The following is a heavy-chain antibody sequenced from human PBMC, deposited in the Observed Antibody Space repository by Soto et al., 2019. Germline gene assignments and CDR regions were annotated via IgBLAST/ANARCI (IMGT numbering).Heavy chain of an antibody. D-gene: IGHD3-22*01. V-gene: IGHV4-38-2*02. CDR2: IYHSGST. CDR3: ARDSKNYYDSSGYYSGFNWFDP. CDR1: GYSISSGYY. Sequence: KPSETLSLTCAVSGYSISSGYYWGWIRQPPGKGLEWIGSIYHSGSTYYNPSLKSRVTISVDTSKNQFSLKLSSVAAADTAVYYCARDSKNYYDSSGYYSGFNWFDPWGQGTLVTVSS. J-gene: IGHJ5*02.